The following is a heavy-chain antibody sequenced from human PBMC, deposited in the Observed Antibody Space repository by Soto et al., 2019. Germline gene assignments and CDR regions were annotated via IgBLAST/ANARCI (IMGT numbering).Heavy chain of an antibody. J-gene: IGHJ5*02. V-gene: IGHV3-21*06. CDR2: MSSRSSLI. Sequence: PGGSLRLSCAASGSSFSSHSFNWVRQAPGQGLEWVAYMSSRSSLILYADPVGGRFVISRDNALNTLYLQMNSPRDENAAIYYCARERGEYDSGWYIDRWGRGAPVTVS. CDR3: ARERGEYDSGWYIDR. D-gene: IGHD6-19*01. CDR1: GSSFSSHS.